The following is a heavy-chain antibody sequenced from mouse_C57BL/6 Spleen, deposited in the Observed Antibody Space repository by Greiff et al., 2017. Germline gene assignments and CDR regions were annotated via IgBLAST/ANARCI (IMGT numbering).Heavy chain of an antibody. J-gene: IGHJ4*01. V-gene: IGHV1-82*01. CDR1: GYAFSSSW. CDR2: IYPGDGDT. Sequence: VQRVESGPELVKPGASVKISCKASGYAFSSSWMNWVKQRPGKGLEWIGRIYPGDGDTNYNGKFKGKATLTADTSSSTAYMQLSSLTSDDSAVYFCTRPSYYEYAMGYWGQGTSVTVSS. D-gene: IGHD1-1*01. CDR3: TRPSYYEYAMGY.